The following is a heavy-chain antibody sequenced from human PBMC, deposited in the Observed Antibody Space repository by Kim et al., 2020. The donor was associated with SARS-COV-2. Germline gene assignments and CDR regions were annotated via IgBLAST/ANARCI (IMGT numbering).Heavy chain of an antibody. Sequence: GGSLRRSCAASGFTFSGYWMSWVRQAPGKGLEWVANKKQDGGEEYYVDSVKGRFTISRDNAKNSLYLQMNSLRAEDTAVYYCARVGPTAFDYWGQGTLVTVSS. D-gene: IGHD1-26*01. CDR2: KKQDGGEE. CDR1: GFTFSGYW. V-gene: IGHV3-7*01. J-gene: IGHJ4*02. CDR3: ARVGPTAFDY.